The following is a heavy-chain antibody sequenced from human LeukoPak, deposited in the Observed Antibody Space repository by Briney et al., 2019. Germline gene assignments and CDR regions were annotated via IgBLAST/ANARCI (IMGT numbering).Heavy chain of an antibody. CDR1: GYSISSGYY. J-gene: IGHJ4*02. CDR3: ARTPITIFGVVTPFDY. CDR2: IFHSGST. D-gene: IGHD3-3*01. Sequence: SETLSLTCAVSGYSISSGYYWGWIRQPPGEGLEWIGSIFHSGSTYYNPSLKSRVTISVDTSKNQFSPKLSSVTAADTAVYYCARTPITIFGVVTPFDYWGQGTLVTVSS. V-gene: IGHV4-38-2*01.